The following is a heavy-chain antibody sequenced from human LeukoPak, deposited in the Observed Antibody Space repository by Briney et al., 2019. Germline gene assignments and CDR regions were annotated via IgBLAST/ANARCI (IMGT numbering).Heavy chain of an antibody. CDR3: ATDRDNSDWQKRFDS. J-gene: IGHJ4*02. V-gene: IGHV3-7*01. CDR2: INQDASEI. Sequence: GGSLRLSCAASGFTFSTYWMNWYRQAPGKGLEWVGNINQDASEINYVDSVRGRFTISRDNAKNSLHLQMNSLRAEDTPVYYCATDRDNSDWQKRFDSWGQGTLGTVSS. CDR1: GFTFSTYW. D-gene: IGHD2-21*02.